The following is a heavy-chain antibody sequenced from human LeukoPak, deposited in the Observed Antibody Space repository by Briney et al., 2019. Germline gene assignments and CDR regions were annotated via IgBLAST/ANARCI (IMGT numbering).Heavy chain of an antibody. V-gene: IGHV3-15*01. Sequence: PGGSLRLSCAASGVTFTNAWMSWVRQAPGKGLEWVGRIKSKGDGETTDYAAPVKGRFFMSRDDSKDTLFLQMNGLMVEDTALYYCITDLGLTMIRGVIVSWGQGTLVTVS. CDR1: GVTFTNAW. J-gene: IGHJ4*02. D-gene: IGHD3-10*01. CDR2: IKSKGDGETT. CDR3: ITDLGLTMIRGVIVS.